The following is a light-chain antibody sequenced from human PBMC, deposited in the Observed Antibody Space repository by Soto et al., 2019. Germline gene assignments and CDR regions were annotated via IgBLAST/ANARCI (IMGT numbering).Light chain of an antibody. CDR2: DVS. J-gene: IGLJ1*01. CDR1: SSDVGGYNY. CDR3: CSYAGTVDV. V-gene: IGLV2-11*01. Sequence: QSVLTQPRSVSGSPGQSVTISCTGTSSDVGGYNYVSWYQQHPGKAPKLMIYDVSKRPSGVPDRFSGSKSGNTASLTISGLQAEDEADYYCCSYAGTVDVFGTETKLTVL.